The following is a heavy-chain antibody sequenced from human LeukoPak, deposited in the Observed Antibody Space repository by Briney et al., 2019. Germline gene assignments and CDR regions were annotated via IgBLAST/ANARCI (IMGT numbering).Heavy chain of an antibody. V-gene: IGHV4-34*01. CDR1: GGSLSGYY. CDR3: ARGGYCSSTSCYTRPYDY. CDR2: INHSGST. D-gene: IGHD2-2*02. J-gene: IGHJ4*02. Sequence: PSETLSLTCAVYGGSLSGYYWSWIRQPPGKGLEWIGEINHSGSTNYNPSLESRVTISVDTSKNQFSLKLSSVTAADTAVYYCARGGYCSSTSCYTRPYDYWGQGTLVTVSS.